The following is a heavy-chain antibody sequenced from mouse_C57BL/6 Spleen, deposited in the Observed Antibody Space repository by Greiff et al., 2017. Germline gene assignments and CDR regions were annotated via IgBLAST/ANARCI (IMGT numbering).Heavy chain of an antibody. V-gene: IGHV1-69*01. CDR3: ARDGY. Sequence: QVQLQQPGAELVMPGASVKLSCKVSGYTFTSYWMHWVKQRPGQGLEWIGEIEPSDSYTNYNQKFKGKSTLTVDKSSSTAYMQLRSLTSEDSAVYYCARDGYWGQGTTLTVSS. J-gene: IGHJ2*01. CDR2: IEPSDSYT. CDR1: GYTFTSYW.